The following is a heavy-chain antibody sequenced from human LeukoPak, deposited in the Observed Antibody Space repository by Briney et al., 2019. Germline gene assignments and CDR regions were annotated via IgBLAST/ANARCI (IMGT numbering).Heavy chain of an antibody. CDR3: ARDRYGGLGPHAFDI. CDR2: IYYSGST. CDR1: GGSIGSYH. D-gene: IGHD4-23*01. Sequence: SETLSLTCTVSGGSIGSYHWSWIRQPPGKGLEWIGYIYYSGSTNYNPSLKSRVTISVDTSKNQFSLKLSSVTAADTAVYYCARDRYGGLGPHAFDIWGQGTMVTVSS. J-gene: IGHJ3*02. V-gene: IGHV4-59*01.